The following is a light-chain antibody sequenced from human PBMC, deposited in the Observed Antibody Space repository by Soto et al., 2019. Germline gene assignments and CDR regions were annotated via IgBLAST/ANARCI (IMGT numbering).Light chain of an antibody. Sequence: QSALTQPASVSGSPGQSITISCTGTSSDVGGYSYVSWYQQHPGKAPKLMIYEVTNRPSGVSNRFSGSKSGDTASLTISGLQAEDEADYYCSSYTDSNTWVFGGGTKLTV. CDR3: SSYTDSNTWV. V-gene: IGLV2-14*01. CDR1: SSDVGGYSY. J-gene: IGLJ3*02. CDR2: EVT.